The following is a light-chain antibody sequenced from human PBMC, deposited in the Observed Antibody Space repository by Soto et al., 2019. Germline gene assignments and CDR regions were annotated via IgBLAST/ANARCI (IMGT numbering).Light chain of an antibody. J-gene: IGKJ2*01. Sequence: DIQMTQSPSSLSASVGDRVTITCRASQSISPFLNWYQQRPGKAPRLLIFAASTLHRGVPSRFSGSGSGTDFTLTINNLQPEDFATYYCQQSSSPPLTFGLGTKLDIK. CDR1: QSISPF. V-gene: IGKV1-39*01. CDR2: AAS. CDR3: QQSSSPPLT.